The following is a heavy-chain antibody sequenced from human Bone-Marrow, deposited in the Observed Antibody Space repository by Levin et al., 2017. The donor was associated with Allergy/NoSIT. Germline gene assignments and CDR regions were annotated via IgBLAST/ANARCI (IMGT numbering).Heavy chain of an antibody. V-gene: IGHV4-61*01. CDR3: ARGSYFGGLGFDC. Sequence: SETLSLTCTVSGGSVSSGSYYWSWIRQPPGKGLEWIAYIYHSGSTKYNPSLKSRVTISLDTSRNQFSLRLTSLTAADTAVYCCARGSYFGGLGFDCWGKGTLVTVSS. D-gene: IGHD4-23*01. CDR2: IYHSGST. J-gene: IGHJ4*02. CDR1: GGSVSSGSYY.